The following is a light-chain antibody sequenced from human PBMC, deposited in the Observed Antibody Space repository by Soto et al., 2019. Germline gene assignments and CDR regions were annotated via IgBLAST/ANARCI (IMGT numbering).Light chain of an antibody. V-gene: IGKV1-33*01. J-gene: IGKJ2*01. CDR3: QQCDNLPYT. Sequence: DVLMTQSPSSLSASVGDRVTITCQASQDINNYLNWYQQKPGKAPKLLIYDASNLETGVPLRFSGSGFWTEFTFTISSLQPEDIATYYCQQCDNLPYTFGQGTKLEMK. CDR2: DAS. CDR1: QDINNY.